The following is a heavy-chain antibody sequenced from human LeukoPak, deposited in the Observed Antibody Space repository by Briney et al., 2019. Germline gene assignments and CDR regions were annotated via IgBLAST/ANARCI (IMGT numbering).Heavy chain of an antibody. V-gene: IGHV3-30-3*01. CDR2: ISYDGSNK. Sequence: PGGSLRLSCAASGFTFSSYAMHWVRQAPGKGLEWVAVISYDGSNKYYADSVKGRFTISRDNSKNTLYLQMNSLRVEDTAVYYCARVLGDSGWYLGWFDPWGQGTLVTVSS. J-gene: IGHJ5*02. D-gene: IGHD6-19*01. CDR3: ARVLGDSGWYLGWFDP. CDR1: GFTFSSYA.